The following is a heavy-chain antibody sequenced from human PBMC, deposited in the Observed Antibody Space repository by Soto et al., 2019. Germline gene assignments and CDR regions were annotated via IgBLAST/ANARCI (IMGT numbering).Heavy chain of an antibody. CDR1: GYSFTSYW. CDR3: ARYRSGIAPHVYYGMDV. CDR2: IYPGDSDT. J-gene: IGHJ6*02. Sequence: SLKISCKGSGYSFTSYWIGWVRQMPGKGLEWMGIIYPGDSDTRYSPSFQGQVTISADKSISTAYLQWSSLKASDTAMYYCARYRSGIAPHVYYGMDVWGQGTTVTVSS. V-gene: IGHV5-51*01. D-gene: IGHD2-15*01.